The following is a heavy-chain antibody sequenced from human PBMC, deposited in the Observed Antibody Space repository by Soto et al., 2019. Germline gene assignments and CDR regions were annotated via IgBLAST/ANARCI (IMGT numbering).Heavy chain of an antibody. Sequence: ASVKVSCKASGYTLTELSIQWVRQAPGNGLQRMVGFDPEDGETIYAQKFQGRVTMTEDTSTDTAYMELSSLRSEDTAVYYCATDDAYSGSFRQHPGQGTLVTLAS. CDR1: GYTLTELS. J-gene: IGHJ1*01. D-gene: IGHD1-26*01. CDR3: ATDDAYSGSFRQH. V-gene: IGHV1-24*01. CDR2: FDPEDGET.